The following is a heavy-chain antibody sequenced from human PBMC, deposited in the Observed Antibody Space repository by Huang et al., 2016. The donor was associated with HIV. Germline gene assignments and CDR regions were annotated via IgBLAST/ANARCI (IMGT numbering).Heavy chain of an antibody. J-gene: IGHJ3*02. Sequence: EEHLVESGGGLVQPGGSLRLSCEDSGSKFSNDWMQWVRQAPGKGLRWVSRIKIDGRTTDYADSVKGRFTISRDNAKNTLYLQMSSLTAEDTAIYYCARAGGFEIWGQGTVVTVSS. V-gene: IGHV3-74*01. CDR2: IKIDGRTT. D-gene: IGHD2-15*01. CDR1: GSKFSNDW. CDR3: ARAGGFEI.